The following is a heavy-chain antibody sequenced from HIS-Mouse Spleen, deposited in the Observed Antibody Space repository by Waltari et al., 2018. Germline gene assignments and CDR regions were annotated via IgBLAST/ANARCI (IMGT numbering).Heavy chain of an antibody. Sequence: QLQLQESGPGLVKPSETLSLTCTVPGGSIRSSSYYWGCLRQPPGQRLEWIGSIYYSGSTYYNPSLKRRVTISVDTSKNQFSLKLSSVTAADTAVYYCAREIPYSSSWYDWYFDLWGRGTLVTVSS. CDR3: AREIPYSSSWYDWYFDL. CDR1: GGSIRSSSYY. V-gene: IGHV4-39*07. J-gene: IGHJ2*01. CDR2: IYYSGST. D-gene: IGHD6-13*01.